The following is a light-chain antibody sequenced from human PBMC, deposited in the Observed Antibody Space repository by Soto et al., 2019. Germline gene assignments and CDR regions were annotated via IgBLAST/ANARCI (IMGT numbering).Light chain of an antibody. CDR3: MQSQTLPLT. V-gene: IGKV2D-29*01. CDR2: EVS. J-gene: IGKJ4*01. Sequence: DVVMTQTPLSLSVTPGQSASISCKSSRSLLHTDGKTYLYWYMQRPGQPPQLLIYEVSNRFSGVQDRFSGSGSGTDFTLTISRVEAEDVGTYYCMQSQTLPLTFGGGTKVEIK. CDR1: RSLLHTDGKTY.